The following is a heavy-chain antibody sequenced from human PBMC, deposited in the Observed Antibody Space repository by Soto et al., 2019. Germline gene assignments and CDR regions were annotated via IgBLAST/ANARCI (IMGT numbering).Heavy chain of an antibody. CDR3: AREVYYYDSSGYRSLRWFDP. D-gene: IGHD3-22*01. J-gene: IGHJ5*02. V-gene: IGHV4-34*01. CDR2: INHSGST. Sequence: SETLSLTCAVYGGSFSGYYWSWIRQPPGKGLEWIGEINHSGSTNYNPSLKSRVTISVDTSKNQFSLKLSSVTAADTAVYYCAREVYYYDSSGYRSLRWFDPWGQGTLVTVSS. CDR1: GGSFSGYY.